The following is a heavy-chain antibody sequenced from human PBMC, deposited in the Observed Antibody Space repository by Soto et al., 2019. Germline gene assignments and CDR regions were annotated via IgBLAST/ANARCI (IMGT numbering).Heavy chain of an antibody. J-gene: IGHJ6*02. CDR2: ISYDGSNK. V-gene: IGHV3-30*18. CDR3: AKDRGITIFGVVIIPRKYGMDV. D-gene: IGHD3-3*01. CDR1: GFTFSSYG. Sequence: GGSLRLSCAASGFTFSSYGMHWVRQAPGKGLEWVAVISYDGSNKYYADSVKGRFTISRDNSKNTLYLQMNSLRAEDTAVYYCAKDRGITIFGVVIIPRKYGMDVWGQGTTVTVSS.